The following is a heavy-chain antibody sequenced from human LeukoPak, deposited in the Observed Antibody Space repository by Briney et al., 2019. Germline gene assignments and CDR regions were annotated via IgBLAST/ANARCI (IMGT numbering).Heavy chain of an antibody. CDR2: IYPGDSDT. V-gene: IGHV5-51*01. Sequence: AGESLKISCQASGYNLTNYWIGWVRQMPGKGLEWMGIIYPGDSDTRYNPSFQGQVTISADRSINTAYLQWRSPEASDTAMYFCARQGIVATDSFDIWGQGTLVIVSS. CDR3: ARQGIVATDSFDI. J-gene: IGHJ3*02. D-gene: IGHD5-12*01. CDR1: GYNLTNYW.